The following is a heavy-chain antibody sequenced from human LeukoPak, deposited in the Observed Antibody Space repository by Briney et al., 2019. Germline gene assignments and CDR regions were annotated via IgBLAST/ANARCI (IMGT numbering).Heavy chain of an antibody. V-gene: IGHV4-39*01. D-gene: IGHD3-22*01. J-gene: IGHJ4*02. Sequence: PSETLSLTCTVSGGSISSSSYYWGWIRQPPGKGLEWIGSIYYSGSTYYNPSLKSRVTISVDTSKNQFSLKLSSVTAADTAVYYCARRVWGTYYYDSSGYYFDYWGQGTLVTVSS. CDR1: GGSISSSSYY. CDR2: IYYSGST. CDR3: ARRVWGTYYYDSSGYYFDY.